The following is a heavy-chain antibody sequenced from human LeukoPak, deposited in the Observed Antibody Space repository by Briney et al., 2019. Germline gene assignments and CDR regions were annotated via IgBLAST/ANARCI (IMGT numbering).Heavy chain of an antibody. Sequence: PSETLSLTCTVSGGSISSSSYYWGWIRQPPGKGLEWVSSISSSSSYIYYADSVKGRFTISRDNAKNSLYLQMNSLRAEDTAVYYCARDPHLITMIVVVTAFDIWGQGTMVTVSS. CDR3: ARDPHLITMIVVVTAFDI. CDR1: GGSISSSS. V-gene: IGHV3-21*01. CDR2: ISSSSSYI. D-gene: IGHD3-22*01. J-gene: IGHJ3*02.